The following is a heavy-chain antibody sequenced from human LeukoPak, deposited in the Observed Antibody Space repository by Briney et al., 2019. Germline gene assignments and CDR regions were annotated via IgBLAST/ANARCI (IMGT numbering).Heavy chain of an antibody. D-gene: IGHD1-26*01. Sequence: ASVKVSCKASVYSFTSYDFNWVQQATGQGLEWMGWMNPNSGNTGYAQNFQGRVTMTRNTSTNTAYMELSGLRSEDTAVYYCARSKVGPTNLPIDYWGQGTLVTASS. J-gene: IGHJ4*02. V-gene: IGHV1-8*01. CDR3: ARSKVGPTNLPIDY. CDR2: MNPNSGNT. CDR1: VYSFTSYD.